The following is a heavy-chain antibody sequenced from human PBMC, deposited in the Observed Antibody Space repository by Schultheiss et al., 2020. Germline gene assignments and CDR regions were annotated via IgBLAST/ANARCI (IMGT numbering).Heavy chain of an antibody. D-gene: IGHD2-2*01. Sequence: SETLSLTCTVSGGSISSYYWSWIRQPPGKGLEWIGYIYYSGSTNYNPPLKSRVTISVDTSKNQFSLKLSSVTAADTAVYYCARGEAGYCSSTSCYYYFDYWGQGTLVTVSS. CDR1: GGSISSYY. V-gene: IGHV4-59*01. CDR2: IYYSGST. CDR3: ARGEAGYCSSTSCYYYFDY. J-gene: IGHJ4*02.